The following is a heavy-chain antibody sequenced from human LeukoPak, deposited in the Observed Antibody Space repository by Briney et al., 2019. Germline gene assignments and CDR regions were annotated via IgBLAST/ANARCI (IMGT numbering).Heavy chain of an antibody. V-gene: IGHV3-11*05. CDR2: VTSGSGST. J-gene: IGHJ4*02. CDR3: TRERRGSYYAFES. D-gene: IGHD3-16*01. CDR1: GFSVSDYS. Sequence: GGSLRLSCAASGFSVSDYSISWIRQSPGKGLEWISYVTSGSGSTNYADFVKGRFTISRDNAKNSVALQLDGLRADDTAVYFCTRERRGSYYAFESWGQGTLVTVSS.